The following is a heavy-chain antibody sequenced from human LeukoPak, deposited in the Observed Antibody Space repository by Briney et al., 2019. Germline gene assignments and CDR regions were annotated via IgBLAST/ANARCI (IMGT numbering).Heavy chain of an antibody. D-gene: IGHD3-16*02. V-gene: IGHV3-7*01. CDR2: IKDDGSEK. CDR1: GFPFTSYW. J-gene: IGHJ4*02. CDR3: GRIFNIWGTFRNT. Sequence: LSGGSLRLSCAASGFPFTSYWMIWVRQAPGKGLEWVANIKDDGSEKYYVESVKGRFTISRDNAKNSVSLQMNALRAEDTAVYYCGRIFNIWGTFRNTWGQGTQVTVSS.